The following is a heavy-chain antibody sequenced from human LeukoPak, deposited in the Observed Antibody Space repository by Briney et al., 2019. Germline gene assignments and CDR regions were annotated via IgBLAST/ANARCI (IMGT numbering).Heavy chain of an antibody. CDR2: IKSKTDGGTT. V-gene: IGHV3-15*01. CDR1: GFTFSNAW. Sequence: GGSVRLSCAASGFTFSNAWMSWVRQAPGKGLEWVGRIKSKTDGGTTDYAAPVKGRFTISRDDSKNTLYLQMNSLKTEDTAVYYCTTDYCSGGSCPRDYYYYMDVWGKGTTVTVSS. D-gene: IGHD2-15*01. CDR3: TTDYCSGGSCPRDYYYYMDV. J-gene: IGHJ6*03.